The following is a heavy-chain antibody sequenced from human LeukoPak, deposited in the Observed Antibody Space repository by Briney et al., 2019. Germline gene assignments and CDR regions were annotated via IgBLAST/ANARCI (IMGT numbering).Heavy chain of an antibody. CDR3: ARINYDTSGYNLDY. CDR1: GGSINRYY. J-gene: IGHJ4*02. V-gene: IGHV4-59*01. CDR2: IYYRGTT. D-gene: IGHD3-22*01. Sequence: SETLSLTCTVSGGSINRYYWSWIRQPPGKGLERIGYIYYRGTTTYNPSLKSRVTISVDTSKSLFSLKLTSVTAADTAVYYCARINYDTSGYNLDYWGQGTLVTVSS.